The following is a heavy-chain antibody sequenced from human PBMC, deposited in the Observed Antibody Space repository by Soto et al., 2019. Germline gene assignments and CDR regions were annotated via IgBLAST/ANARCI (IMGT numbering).Heavy chain of an antibody. D-gene: IGHD1-7*01. CDR3: ARVEGVDWNYPDYYYYYGMDV. CDR1: GYSFTSYW. V-gene: IGHV5-51*01. Sequence: GESLKISCKGSGYSFTSYWIGWVRQMPGKGLEWMGIIYPGDSDTRYSPSFQGQVTISADKSISTAYLQWSSLKASDTAVYYCARVEGVDWNYPDYYYYYGMDVWGQGTTVTVSS. J-gene: IGHJ6*02. CDR2: IYPGDSDT.